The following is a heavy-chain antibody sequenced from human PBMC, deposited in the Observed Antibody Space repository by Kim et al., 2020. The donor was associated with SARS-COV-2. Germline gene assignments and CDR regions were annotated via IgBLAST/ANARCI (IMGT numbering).Heavy chain of an antibody. CDR2: IKQDGSEK. D-gene: IGHD3-16*01. J-gene: IGHJ4*02. CDR1: GFTFSSYW. Sequence: GGSLRLSCAASGFTFSSYWMSWVRQAPGKGLEWVSNIKQDGSEKYYVDSVKGRFTISRDNAKNSLYLQMNSLRAEDTAVYYCARGGSFGGLTLGYWGQGTLVTVSS. V-gene: IGHV3-7*01. CDR3: ARGGSFGGLTLGY.